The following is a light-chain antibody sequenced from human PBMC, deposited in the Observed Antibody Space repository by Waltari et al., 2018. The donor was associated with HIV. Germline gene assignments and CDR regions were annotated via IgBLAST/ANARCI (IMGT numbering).Light chain of an antibody. J-gene: IGLJ2*01. CDR2: DNN. V-gene: IGLV1-51*01. CDR1: SSNIGNNY. CDR3: GTWDSSLSAGV. Sequence: QSVLTQPPSVSAAPGQKVTISCSGSSSNIGNNYVSCYQQLPGTAPKILIYDNNRRPSGIPDRFSGSKSGTSATLGITGLQTGDEADYYCGTWDSSLSAGVFGGGTKLTVL.